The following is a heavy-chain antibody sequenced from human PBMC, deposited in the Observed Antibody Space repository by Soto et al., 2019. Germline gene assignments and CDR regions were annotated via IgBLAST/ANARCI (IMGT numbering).Heavy chain of an antibody. V-gene: IGHV3-30*03. J-gene: IGHJ4*02. CDR1: GFTFSSHG. CDR3: ERWEGFWSGYYSG. CDR2: IAYDGSDK. D-gene: IGHD3-3*01. Sequence: QVQLVESGGGVVQPGRSLRLSCAASGFTFSSHGMHWVRQAPGKGLEWVALIAYDGSDKYYADSVKGRFNISRDNPKNNVYVQMKSMRAEDTDVYYCERWEGFWSGYYSGWGPGNLVTVS.